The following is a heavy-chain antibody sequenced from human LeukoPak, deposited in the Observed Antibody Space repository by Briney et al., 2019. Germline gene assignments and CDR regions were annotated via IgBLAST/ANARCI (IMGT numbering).Heavy chain of an antibody. V-gene: IGHV3-30*04. D-gene: IGHD1-26*01. CDR3: ARGRIVGASHDY. CDR1: GFTFSSYA. CDR2: ISYDGSNK. Sequence: GGSLRLSCAASGFTFSSYAMHWVRQAPGKGLEWVAVISYDGSNKYYADSVKGRFTISRDNSKNTLYLQMNSLRAEDTAVYYRARGRIVGASHDYWGQGTLVTVSS. J-gene: IGHJ4*02.